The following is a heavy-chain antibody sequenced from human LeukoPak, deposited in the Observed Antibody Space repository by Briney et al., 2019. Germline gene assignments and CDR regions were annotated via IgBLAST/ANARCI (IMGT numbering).Heavy chain of an antibody. J-gene: IGHJ4*02. V-gene: IGHV4-30-2*01. Sequence: SETLSLTCAVYGGSFSGYSWSWIRQPPGKGLEWIGYIYHSGSTYHNPSLKSRVTISVDRSKNQFSLKLSSVTAADTAVYYCARAGGSDYDILTGYSSSCYFDYWGQGTLVTVSS. CDR2: IYHSGST. CDR3: ARAGGSDYDILTGYSSSCYFDY. CDR1: GGSFSGYS. D-gene: IGHD3-9*01.